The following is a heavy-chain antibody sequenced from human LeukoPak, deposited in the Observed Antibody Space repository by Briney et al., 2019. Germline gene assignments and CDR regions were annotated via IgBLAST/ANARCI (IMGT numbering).Heavy chain of an antibody. Sequence: GGSLRLSCAASGFTFSSYSMNWVRQAPGKGLAWVSYISSSSSTIYYADSVKGRFTISRDNAKNSLYLQMNSLRAEDTAVYYCARGDTVIYYYYYMDVWGKGTTVTVSS. CDR2: ISSSSSTI. CDR1: GFTFSSYS. V-gene: IGHV3-48*04. D-gene: IGHD5-18*01. CDR3: ARGDTVIYYYYYMDV. J-gene: IGHJ6*03.